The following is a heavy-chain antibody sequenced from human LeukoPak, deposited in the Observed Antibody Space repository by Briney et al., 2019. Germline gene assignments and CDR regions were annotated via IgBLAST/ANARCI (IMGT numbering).Heavy chain of an antibody. CDR2: IKSKTSGGTT. V-gene: IGHV3-15*01. CDR1: GFNFNNAW. J-gene: IGHJ4*02. D-gene: IGHD6-6*01. Sequence: GGSLRLSCAASGFNFNNAWMSWVRQAPGMGLEWVGRIKSKTSGGTTDYAAPVEGRFTISRDDSKNTLFLQMNSLKTEDTAFYYCTTYMAARPDNYGFWGQGTLVTVSS. CDR3: TTYMAARPDNYGF.